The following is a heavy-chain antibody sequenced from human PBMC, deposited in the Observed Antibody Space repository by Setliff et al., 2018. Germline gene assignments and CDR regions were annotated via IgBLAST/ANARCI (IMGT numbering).Heavy chain of an antibody. CDR2: ISYSGSI. V-gene: IGHV4-59*01. J-gene: IGHJ4*02. D-gene: IGHD3-10*01. CDR3: ARGQEGSGN. Sequence: PSETLSLTCTVSGASITSYYWSWIRQPPGKGQEWIGHISYSGSINYNPSLKSRVTISVDTSKNQFSLKLNSVTAADTAVYYCARGQEGSGNWGQGTLVTVSS. CDR1: GASITSYY.